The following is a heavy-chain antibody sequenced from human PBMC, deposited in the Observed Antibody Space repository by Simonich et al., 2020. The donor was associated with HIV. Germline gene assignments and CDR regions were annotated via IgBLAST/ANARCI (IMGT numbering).Heavy chain of an antibody. D-gene: IGHD2-2*01. CDR1: GFTFSSYS. J-gene: IGHJ4*02. V-gene: IGHV3-21*01. Sequence: EVQLVESGGGLVKPGGSLRLSCAASGFTFSSYSMNWVRQAPGKGLEWVSSNSSSSSYIYYADSVKSRFTISRDNAKNSLYLQMNSLRAEDTAVYYCARDGRKGSSTSCSDYWGQGTLVTVSS. CDR2: NSSSSSYI. CDR3: ARDGRKGSSTSCSDY.